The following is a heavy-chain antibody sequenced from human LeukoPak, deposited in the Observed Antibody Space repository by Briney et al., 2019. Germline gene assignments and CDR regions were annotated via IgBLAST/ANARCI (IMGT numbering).Heavy chain of an antibody. CDR2: RNPNSGNT. V-gene: IGHV1-8*01. Sequence: GASVTVSCKASDYTFTRYDINCVRQATGHGLEWRGWRNPNSGNTGYAQKFQGRVTMTGVTSITTAYMELNNLTSEDTAVYYCARRSWGDVAGRKSFEFWGQGSLVTVSS. CDR3: ARRSWGDVAGRKSFEF. CDR1: DYTFTRYD. J-gene: IGHJ4*02. D-gene: IGHD6-6*01.